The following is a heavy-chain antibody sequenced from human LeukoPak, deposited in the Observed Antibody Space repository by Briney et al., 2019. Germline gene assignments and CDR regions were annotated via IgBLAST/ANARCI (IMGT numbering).Heavy chain of an antibody. CDR2: ISYDGSNK. Sequence: GGSLRLSCAASGFTFSSYGMHWVRQAPGKGLEWVAVISYDGSNKYYADSVKGRFTISRGNSKNTLYLQMNSLRAEDTAVYYCAKDRGAAAGPFDYWGQGTLVTVSS. CDR3: AKDRGAAAGPFDY. D-gene: IGHD6-13*01. J-gene: IGHJ4*02. V-gene: IGHV3-30*18. CDR1: GFTFSSYG.